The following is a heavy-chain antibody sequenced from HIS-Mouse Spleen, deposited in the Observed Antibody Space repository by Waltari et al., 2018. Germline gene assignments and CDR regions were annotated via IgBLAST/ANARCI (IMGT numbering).Heavy chain of an antibody. CDR3: AREIPYSSSWYDWYFDL. Sequence: QLQLQESGPGLVKPSETLSLTCTVSGGSISSSSYYWGWIRQPPGKELEWIVSIYYSGISHYNPSVRSRVTISVDTSKSQFSLKLSSVTAADTAVYYCAREIPYSSSWYDWYFDLWGRGTLVTVSS. CDR1: GGSISSSSYY. CDR2: IYYSGIS. D-gene: IGHD6-13*01. J-gene: IGHJ2*01. V-gene: IGHV4-39*07.